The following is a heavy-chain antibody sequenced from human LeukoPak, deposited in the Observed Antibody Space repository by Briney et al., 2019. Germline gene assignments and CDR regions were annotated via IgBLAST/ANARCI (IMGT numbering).Heavy chain of an antibody. CDR3: ARASPKKTYYDFWSGYYISYYFDY. CDR1: GGSFSGYY. D-gene: IGHD3-3*01. J-gene: IGHJ4*02. V-gene: IGHV4-34*01. Sequence: PSETLSLTSAVYGGSFSGYYWSWIRQPPGKGLEWIGEINHGGSTNYNPSLKSRVTISVDTSKNQFSLKLSSVTAADTAVYYCARASPKKTYYDFWSGYYISYYFDYWGQGTLVTVSS. CDR2: INHGGST.